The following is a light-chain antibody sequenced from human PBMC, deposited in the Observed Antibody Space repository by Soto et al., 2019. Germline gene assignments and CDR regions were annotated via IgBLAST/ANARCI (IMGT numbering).Light chain of an antibody. V-gene: IGKV3-20*01. CDR2: GAS. Sequence: EIVLTQSPGTLSLSPGERATLSCRASQSVSNSYLAWYQQKPGRAPRLLIYGASTRATGIPDRFSGSGSGTDFSLTISRLEPEDFAVYYCQQYGGSPPSIFGPGTKVDIK. CDR1: QSVSNSY. CDR3: QQYGGSPPSI. J-gene: IGKJ3*01.